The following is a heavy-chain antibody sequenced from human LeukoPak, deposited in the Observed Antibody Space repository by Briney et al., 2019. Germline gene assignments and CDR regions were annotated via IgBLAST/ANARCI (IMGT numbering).Heavy chain of an antibody. CDR1: GGSFSGYY. Sequence: SETLSLTCAAYGGSFSGYYWSWIRQPPGKGLEWIGEINHSGSTNYNPSLKSRVTISVDTSKNQFSLKLSSVTAADTAVYYCARGILLWFGETQFDYWGQGTLVTVSS. CDR3: ARGILLWFGETQFDY. V-gene: IGHV4-34*01. D-gene: IGHD3-10*01. J-gene: IGHJ4*02. CDR2: INHSGST.